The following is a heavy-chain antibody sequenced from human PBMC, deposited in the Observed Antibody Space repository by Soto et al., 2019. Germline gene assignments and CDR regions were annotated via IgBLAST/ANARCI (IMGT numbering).Heavy chain of an antibody. CDR3: ARGRAAYYFDY. CDR2: TSGDGRIM. D-gene: IGHD6-25*01. J-gene: IGHJ4*02. V-gene: IGHV3-64*02. CDR1: GFTFSSYP. Sequence: LRLSCAASGFTFSSYPMHWVRQAPGKGLEHVSSTSGDGRIMYYLDSVKGRFTISRDNSKNTLYLQMGSPRTEDMAVYYCARGRAAYYFDYWGQGALVTVSS.